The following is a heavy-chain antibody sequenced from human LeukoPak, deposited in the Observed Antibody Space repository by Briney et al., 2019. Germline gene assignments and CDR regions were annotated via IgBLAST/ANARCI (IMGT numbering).Heavy chain of an antibody. J-gene: IGHJ4*02. CDR3: AHGSWYGSFFDY. CDR2: IYWDDDK. V-gene: IGHV2-5*02. Sequence: SGPTLVKPTQTLTLTCTFSGFSLSTNGVGVGWIRQPPGRALEWLALIYWDDDKRYSPSLKSRLTITKDTSKNQVVLTMTNMDPVDTATYYCAHGSWYGSFFDYWGQGTLVTVSS. CDR1: GFSLSTNGVG. D-gene: IGHD6-13*01.